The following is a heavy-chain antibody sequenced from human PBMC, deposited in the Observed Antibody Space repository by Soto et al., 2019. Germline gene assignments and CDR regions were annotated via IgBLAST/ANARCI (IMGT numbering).Heavy chain of an antibody. J-gene: IGHJ3*02. CDR2: INPNSGGT. D-gene: IGHD2-15*01. CDR1: GYPFTGYY. CDR3: ARDNHCSGGSCYLSGVFDI. V-gene: IGHV1-2*04. Sequence: QVQLVQSGAEVKKPGASVKVSCKASGYPFTGYYMHWVRQAPGQGLEWMGWINPNSGGTNYAQKFQGWVTMTRDTSISTAYMELSRLTSDDTAVYYCARDNHCSGGSCYLSGVFDIWGQGTMVTVSS.